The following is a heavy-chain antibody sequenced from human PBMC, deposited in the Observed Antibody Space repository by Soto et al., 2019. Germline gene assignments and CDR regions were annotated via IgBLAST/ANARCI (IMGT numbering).Heavy chain of an antibody. CDR2: INSDGSST. CDR1: GFTFSSYW. Sequence: EVQLVESGGGLVQPGGSLRLSCAASGFTFSSYWMHWVRQAPGKGLVWVSRINSDGSSTSYADSVKGRFTISRDNAKNTLYLQMNSLRAEDTAVYYCANGYWSGGSCYPSDYYYGMDVWGQGTTVTVSS. CDR3: ANGYWSGGSCYPSDYYYGMDV. J-gene: IGHJ6*02. D-gene: IGHD2-15*01. V-gene: IGHV3-74*01.